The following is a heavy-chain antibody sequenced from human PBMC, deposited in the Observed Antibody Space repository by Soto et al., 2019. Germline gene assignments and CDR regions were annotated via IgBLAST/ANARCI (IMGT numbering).Heavy chain of an antibody. CDR1: GGTFSSYA. CDR2: IIPIFGTA. D-gene: IGHD3-10*01. J-gene: IGHJ5*02. Sequence: EASVKVSCKASGGTFSSYAISWARQAPGQGLEWMGGIIPIFGTANYAQKFQGRVTITADESTSTAYMELSSLRSEDTAVYYCARVTRITMVRGVSNWFDPWGQGTLVTVSS. V-gene: IGHV1-69*13. CDR3: ARVTRITMVRGVSNWFDP.